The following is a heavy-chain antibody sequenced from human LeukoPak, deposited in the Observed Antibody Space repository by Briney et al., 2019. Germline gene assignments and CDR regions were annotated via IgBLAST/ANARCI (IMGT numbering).Heavy chain of an antibody. CDR1: GGSISNSSYY. Sequence: SETLSLTCTVSGGSISNSSYYWGWIRQPPGKGLEWIGSIYYSGSTYYNPSLKSRVTLSVDTSKNQFSLKLSSVTAADTAVYYCAREGGGTGYALSYYCMDVWGKGTTVTVSS. CDR2: IYYSGST. D-gene: IGHD3/OR15-3a*01. CDR3: AREGGGTGYALSYYCMDV. J-gene: IGHJ6*03. V-gene: IGHV4-39*07.